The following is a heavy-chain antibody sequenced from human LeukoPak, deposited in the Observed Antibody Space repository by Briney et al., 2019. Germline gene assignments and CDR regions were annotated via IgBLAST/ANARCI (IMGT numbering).Heavy chain of an antibody. CDR2: ISYDGSNK. Sequence: PARSLILSCADSGFNFSSYAMHWVRQAPGKGLEWVAVISYDGSNKYYADSVKGRFTISRDNSKNTLYLQMNSLRAEDTAVYYCARDQVRYFDWLAQYYYYGMDVWGQGTTVTVSS. V-gene: IGHV3-30*04. CDR3: ARDQVRYFDWLAQYYYYGMDV. D-gene: IGHD3-9*01. CDR1: GFNFSSYA. J-gene: IGHJ6*02.